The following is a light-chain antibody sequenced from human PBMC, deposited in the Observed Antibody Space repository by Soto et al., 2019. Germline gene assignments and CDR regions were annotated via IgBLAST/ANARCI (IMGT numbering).Light chain of an antibody. CDR1: QTISSW. CDR2: KAS. Sequence: DIQMTQSPSTLSGSVGDRVTITCRASQTISSWLAWYQQKPGKAPKLLIYKASTLKSGVPSRFSGSGSVTEFTLTISSLQPDDFATYYCQHYNSYSEAFGQGTKLEFK. CDR3: QHYNSYSEA. J-gene: IGKJ1*01. V-gene: IGKV1-5*03.